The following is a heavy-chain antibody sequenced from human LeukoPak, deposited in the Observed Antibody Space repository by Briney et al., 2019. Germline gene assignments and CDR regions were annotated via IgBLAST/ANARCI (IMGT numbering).Heavy chain of an antibody. CDR3: ARDLGVTTVTSDY. V-gene: IGHV3-30-3*01. D-gene: IGHD4-17*01. CDR2: ISYDGSNK. Sequence: GRSLRLSCAASGFIFSGHVMHWVRQAPGKGLEWVSLISYDGSNKDYADSVKGRFTISRDNAKNSLYLQMNSLRAEDTAVYYCARDLGVTTVTSDYWGQGTLVTVSS. J-gene: IGHJ4*02. CDR1: GFIFSGHV.